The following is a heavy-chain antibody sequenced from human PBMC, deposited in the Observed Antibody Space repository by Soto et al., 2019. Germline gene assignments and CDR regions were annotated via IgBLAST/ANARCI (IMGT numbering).Heavy chain of an antibody. J-gene: IGHJ4*02. Sequence: QLQLQESGPGLVKPSETLSLTCTVSGGSISSSSYYWGWIRQPPGKGLEWIGSIYYSGSTYYNPSLKSRVTISVDTSKNQFSLKLSSVTAADTAVYYCATYSSSWYVVSWGQGTLVTVSS. V-gene: IGHV4-39*01. CDR2: IYYSGST. CDR1: GGSISSSSYY. CDR3: ATYSSSWYVVS. D-gene: IGHD6-13*01.